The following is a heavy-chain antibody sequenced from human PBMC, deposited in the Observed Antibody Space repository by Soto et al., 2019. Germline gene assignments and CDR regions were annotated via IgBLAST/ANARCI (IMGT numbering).Heavy chain of an antibody. V-gene: IGHV1-69*13. Sequence: SVKISSRASGGSFISYAISWVRQAAGQGLEWMGGIMPIFGTANYAQKFQGRVTITADESTSTAYMELSSLRSEDTAVYYCARDQAKGDYDYVWGSYRAYYFDYWGQGTLVTVS. D-gene: IGHD3-16*02. CDR1: GGSFISYA. CDR2: IMPIFGTA. CDR3: ARDQAKGDYDYVWGSYRAYYFDY. J-gene: IGHJ4*02.